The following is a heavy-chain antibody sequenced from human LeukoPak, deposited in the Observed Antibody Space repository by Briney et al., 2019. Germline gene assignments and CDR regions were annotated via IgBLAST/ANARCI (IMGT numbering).Heavy chain of an antibody. CDR2: IDSDGNIT. Sequence: GGSLRLSCAASGFTFSSYYIHWVRQAPGKGLVWVSRIDSDGNITTYADSVKGRFTISRDNAKNTLYLQMNSLRAEDTAVYYCEKFSYNGSVYYDYWGQGTLVTVSS. CDR3: EKFSYNGSVYYDY. CDR1: GFTFSSYY. D-gene: IGHD3-22*01. J-gene: IGHJ4*02. V-gene: IGHV3-74*01.